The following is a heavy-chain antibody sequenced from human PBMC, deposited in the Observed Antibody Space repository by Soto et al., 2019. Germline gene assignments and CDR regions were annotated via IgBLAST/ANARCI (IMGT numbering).Heavy chain of an antibody. CDR3: AKESGPTHYDY. D-gene: IGHD3-3*01. Sequence: DVQLLESGGGLVQPGGSLRLSCTASGFTFSAYAMSWVRQAPGKGLEWVSSISGSFGDTNYADSVKGRFTISRDNSKNTMYLQMNSLRAEDTAVYYCAKESGPTHYDYWGQGTLVTVST. CDR2: ISGSFGDT. CDR1: GFTFSAYA. V-gene: IGHV3-23*01. J-gene: IGHJ4*02.